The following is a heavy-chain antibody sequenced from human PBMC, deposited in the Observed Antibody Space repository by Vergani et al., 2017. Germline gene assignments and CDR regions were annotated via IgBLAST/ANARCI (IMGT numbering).Heavy chain of an antibody. CDR1: GFTFSSYA. CDR3: ARAHFWTQEYPRALYYYGMDV. V-gene: IGHV1-69*01. CDR2: IIPIFGTA. J-gene: IGHJ6*02. Sequence: QVQLVESGGGVVQPGRSLRLSCAASGFTFSSYAIRWVRQAPGQGLEWMGGIIPIFGTANYAQKFQGRVTITADESTSTAYMELSSLRSEDTAVYYCARAHFWTQEYPRALYYYGMDVWGQGTTVTVSS. D-gene: IGHD3-3*02.